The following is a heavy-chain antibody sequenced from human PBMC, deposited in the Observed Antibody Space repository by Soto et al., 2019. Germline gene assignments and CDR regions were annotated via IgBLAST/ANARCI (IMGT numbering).Heavy chain of an antibody. CDR2: IYYSGST. Sequence: SETLSLTCTVSGGSISSYYWSWIRQPPGKGLEWIGYIYYSGSTNYNHSLKSRVTISVDTSKNQFSLKLSSVTAADTAVYYCATHQSGTYYYGSGSYFAFDIWGQGTMVTVSS. CDR1: GGSISSYY. J-gene: IGHJ3*02. D-gene: IGHD3-10*01. V-gene: IGHV4-59*08. CDR3: ATHQSGTYYYGSGSYFAFDI.